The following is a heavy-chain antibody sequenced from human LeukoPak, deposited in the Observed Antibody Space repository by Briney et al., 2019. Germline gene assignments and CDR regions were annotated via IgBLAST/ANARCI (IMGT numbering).Heavy chain of an antibody. CDR3: ARVSTYYDILTGYYPSTSFDY. CDR1: GGSISSSSYY. Sequence: SETLSLTCTVSGGSISSSSYYWGWIRQPPGKGLEWIGSIYYSGSTYYNPSLKSRVTISVDTSKNQFSLKLSSVTAADTAVYYCARVSTYYDILTGYYPSTSFDYWGQGTLVTVSS. CDR2: IYYSGST. D-gene: IGHD3-9*01. V-gene: IGHV4-39*07. J-gene: IGHJ4*02.